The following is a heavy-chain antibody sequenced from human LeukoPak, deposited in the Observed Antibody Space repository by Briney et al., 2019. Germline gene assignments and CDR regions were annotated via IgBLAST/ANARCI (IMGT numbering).Heavy chain of an antibody. V-gene: IGHV3-66*01. J-gene: IGHJ4*02. CDR1: GFSVSSNH. CDR2: IYSGGNT. Sequence: VGSLRLSCAASGFSVSSNHMSWVRQAPGKGLEWVSVIYSGGNTHYADSVKGRFTISRDNSKNTLYLQMNSLRAEDTAVYYCARGIAAAGIVGVFDYWGQGTLVTVSS. D-gene: IGHD6-13*01. CDR3: ARGIAAAGIVGVFDY.